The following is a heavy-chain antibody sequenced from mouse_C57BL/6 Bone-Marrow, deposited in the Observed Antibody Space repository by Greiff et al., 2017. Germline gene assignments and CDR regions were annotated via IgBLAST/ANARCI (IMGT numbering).Heavy chain of an antibody. V-gene: IGHV7-3*01. CDR2: IRNKANGYTT. J-gene: IGHJ4*01. Sequence: EVKLVESGGGLVQPGGSLSLSCAASGFTFTDYYMSWVRQPPGKALEWLGFIRNKANGYTTEYSASVKGRFTISRDTSQSILYLQMNALRAEDSATYYCARYRDYDSNYDAMDYWGQGTSVTVSS. CDR3: ARYRDYDSNYDAMDY. D-gene: IGHD2-5*01. CDR1: GFTFTDYY.